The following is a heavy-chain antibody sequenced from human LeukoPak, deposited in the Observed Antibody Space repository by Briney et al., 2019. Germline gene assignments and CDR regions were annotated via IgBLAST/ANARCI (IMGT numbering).Heavy chain of an antibody. CDR3: ARGRAA. CDR1: GGSFSGCY. Sequence: PSETLSLTCAVYGGSFSGCYWSWIRQPPGKGLEWIGEINHSGSTNYNPSLKSRVTISVDTSKNQFSLKLSSVTAADTAMYYCARGRAAWGQGTLVTVSS. J-gene: IGHJ5*02. CDR2: INHSGST. V-gene: IGHV4-34*01.